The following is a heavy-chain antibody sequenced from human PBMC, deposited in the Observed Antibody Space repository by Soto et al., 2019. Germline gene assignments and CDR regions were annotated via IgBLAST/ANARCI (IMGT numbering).Heavy chain of an antibody. CDR1: GYTFTSYD. Sequence: ASVKVSCKASGYTFTSYDINWVRLATGQGLEWMGWMNPNSGNTAYAQKFQGRVTMTRNTSISTAYMELSSLRSEDTAVYYCARDQGITTFGVYSMYYYGMDVWG. V-gene: IGHV1-8*01. CDR3: ARDQGITTFGVYSMYYYGMDV. J-gene: IGHJ6*02. D-gene: IGHD3-3*01. CDR2: MNPNSGNT.